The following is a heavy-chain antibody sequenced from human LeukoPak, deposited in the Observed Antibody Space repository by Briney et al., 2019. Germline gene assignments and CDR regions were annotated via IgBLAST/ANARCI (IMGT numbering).Heavy chain of an antibody. D-gene: IGHD6-19*01. Sequence: SETLSLTCAVSGGSITGFYWTWIRQPAGEGLQYIGRIFSRGGANYNPSLQSRVAMSVDTSQNLFSLKLTSVTAADTAVYFCARVATPDVSSPLDFWGQGILVTVSS. V-gene: IGHV4-4*07. J-gene: IGHJ4*02. CDR3: ARVATPDVSSPLDF. CDR1: GGSITGFY. CDR2: IFSRGGA.